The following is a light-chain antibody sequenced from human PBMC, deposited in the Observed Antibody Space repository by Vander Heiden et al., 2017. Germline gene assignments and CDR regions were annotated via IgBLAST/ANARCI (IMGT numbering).Light chain of an antibody. CDR3: TSWDNSLNARV. J-gene: IGLJ3*02. V-gene: IGLV1-44*01. Sequence: QSVLAQPPSASGTPGQGVTISCSGSGSNIGRNTVNWYQQLPGAAPRLLIYYNDQRPSGVPDRLSGSKSGTSASLAISGLQSEDEADYYCTSWDNSLNARVFGGGTKLTVL. CDR1: GSNIGRNT. CDR2: YND.